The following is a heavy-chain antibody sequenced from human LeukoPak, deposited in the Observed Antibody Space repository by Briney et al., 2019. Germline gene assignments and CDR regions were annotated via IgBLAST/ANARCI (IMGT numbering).Heavy chain of an antibody. CDR1: GFTFSSYA. V-gene: IGHV3-30*04. CDR3: AGHYYYYYGMDV. J-gene: IGHJ6*04. CDR2: ISYDGSNK. Sequence: GGSLRLSCAASGFTFSSYAMHWVRQAPGKGLGWEAVISYDGSNKYYADSVKGRFTISRDNSKNTLYLQMNSLRAEDTAVYYCAGHYYYYYGMDVWGKGTTVTVSS.